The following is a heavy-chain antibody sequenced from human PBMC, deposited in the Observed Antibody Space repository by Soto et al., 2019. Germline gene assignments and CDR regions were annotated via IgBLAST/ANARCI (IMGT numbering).Heavy chain of an antibody. V-gene: IGHV3-30*18. D-gene: IGHD3-10*01. CDR3: AKDVATVYYYGHLES. Sequence: QVQLVESGGGVVQPGKSLRLSCAASGFSFSDYGMHWVRQAPGKGLECVAVISYDGSNEYYADSVKGRFTISRDNAKNTRYLQMNSLRAEDTAVYYCAKDVATVYYYGHLESWGQGTLVTVSS. J-gene: IGHJ4*02. CDR1: GFSFSDYG. CDR2: ISYDGSNE.